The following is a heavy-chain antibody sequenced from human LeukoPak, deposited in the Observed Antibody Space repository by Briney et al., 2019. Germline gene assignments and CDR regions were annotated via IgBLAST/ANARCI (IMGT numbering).Heavy chain of an antibody. V-gene: IGHV1-18*01. D-gene: IGHD3-3*01. Sequence: ASVKFSCKASGYTFTSYGIGWVRQAPGQGLEWMGWISAYIVNTNYAQKLQARVTMTTDTSTSIAYMALRSLRSDDTAVYYCARGSQSITIFGVVSPYYFDYWGQGTLVTVSS. CDR1: GYTFTSYG. CDR2: ISAYIVNT. J-gene: IGHJ4*02. CDR3: ARGSQSITIFGVVSPYYFDY.